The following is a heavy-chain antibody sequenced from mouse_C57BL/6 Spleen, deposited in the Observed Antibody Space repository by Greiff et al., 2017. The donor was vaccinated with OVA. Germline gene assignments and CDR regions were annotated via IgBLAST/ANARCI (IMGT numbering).Heavy chain of an antibody. CDR2: IYPGDGDT. CDR3: AKSTMVTTTFDY. Sequence: QVQLKQSGPELVKPGASVKISCKASGYAFSSSWMNWVKQRPGKGLEWIGRIYPGDGDTNYNGKFKGKATLTADKSSSTAYMQPSSLTSEDSAVYFCAKSTMVTTTFDYWGQGTTLTVSS. V-gene: IGHV1-82*01. CDR1: GYAFSSSW. J-gene: IGHJ2*01. D-gene: IGHD2-2*01.